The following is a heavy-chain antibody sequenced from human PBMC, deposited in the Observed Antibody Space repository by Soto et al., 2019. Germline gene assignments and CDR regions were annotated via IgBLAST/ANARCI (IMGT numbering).Heavy chain of an antibody. CDR2: IRYDGSNE. V-gene: IGHV3-33*01. CDR1: GFSFGGYG. Sequence: QVQLVESGGGVVQPGRSLRLSCAASGFSFGGYGMHWVRQAPGKGLEWVAVIRYDGSNEYYAASAKGRFTISRDNSKNTLYLQMNSLRAEVTAVYYCARDGVGATTYFGYFDYWGQGTLVTVSS. J-gene: IGHJ4*02. D-gene: IGHD1-26*01. CDR3: ARDGVGATTYFGYFDY.